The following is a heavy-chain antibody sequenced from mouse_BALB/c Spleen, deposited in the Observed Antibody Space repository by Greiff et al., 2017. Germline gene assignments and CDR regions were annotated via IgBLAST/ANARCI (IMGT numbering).Heavy chain of an antibody. Sequence: VMLVESGPGLVQPSQSLSITCTVSGFSLTSYGVHWVRQSPGKGLEWLGVIWSGGSTDYNAAFISRLSISKDNSKSQVFFKMNSLQANDTAIYYCARKDYRYDEDAMDYWGQGTSVTVSS. CDR2: IWSGGST. V-gene: IGHV2-2*02. CDR1: GFSLTSYG. CDR3: ARKDYRYDEDAMDY. J-gene: IGHJ4*01. D-gene: IGHD2-14*01.